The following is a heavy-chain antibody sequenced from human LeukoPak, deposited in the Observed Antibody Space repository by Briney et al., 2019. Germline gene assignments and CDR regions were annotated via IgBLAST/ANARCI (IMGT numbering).Heavy chain of an antibody. CDR1: GFTFDDYA. J-gene: IGHJ4*02. CDR3: AKGKKMTVAGLFDY. Sequence: GGSLRLSCAASGFTFDDYAMHWVRQAPGKGLEWVSGISWNSGGIGYADSVKGRFTTSRDNAKNSLYLQMNSLRADDTALYYCAKGKKMTVAGLFDYWGQGTLVTVSS. CDR2: ISWNSGGI. D-gene: IGHD6-19*01. V-gene: IGHV3-9*01.